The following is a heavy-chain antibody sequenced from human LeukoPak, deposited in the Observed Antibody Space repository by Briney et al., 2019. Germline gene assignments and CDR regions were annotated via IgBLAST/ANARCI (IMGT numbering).Heavy chain of an antibody. J-gene: IGHJ4*02. V-gene: IGHV3-30-3*01. D-gene: IGHD1-26*01. CDR2: ISYDGSNK. Sequence: GGSLRLSCAASGFTFSSYAMHWVRQAPGKGLEWVAVISYDGSNKYYADSVKGRFTISRDNSKNTLYLQMNSLRAEDTAVYYCAKERSWEGDFDYWGQGTLVTVSS. CDR3: AKERSWEGDFDY. CDR1: GFTFSSYA.